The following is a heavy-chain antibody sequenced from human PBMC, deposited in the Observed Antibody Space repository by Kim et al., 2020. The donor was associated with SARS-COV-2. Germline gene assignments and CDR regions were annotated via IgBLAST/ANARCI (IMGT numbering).Heavy chain of an antibody. Sequence: ASVKVSCKASGYTFTSYYMHCVRQAPGQGLEWMGIINPSGGSTSYAQKFQGRVTMTRDTSTSTVYMELSSLRSEDTAVYYCARAVVTAIPAEYFQHWGQGTLVTVSS. CDR1: GYTFTSYY. CDR3: ARAVVTAIPAEYFQH. D-gene: IGHD2-21*02. J-gene: IGHJ1*01. V-gene: IGHV1-46*01. CDR2: INPSGGST.